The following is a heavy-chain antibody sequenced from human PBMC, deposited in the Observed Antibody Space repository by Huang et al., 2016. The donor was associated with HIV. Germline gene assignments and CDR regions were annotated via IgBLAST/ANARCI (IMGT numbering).Heavy chain of an antibody. J-gene: IGHJ4*02. V-gene: IGHV3-30*18. CDR3: AKDGADEEWDIDY. D-gene: IGHD1-26*01. Sequence: VQLVESGGGVVQPGRSLSLACAASGFSFSTYGLHWVRQAPGKGLVWVAVISYDGSNKYYAHSVKGRFTISRDTSENKVYLQMNSLRHEDTAVYYCAKDGADEEWDIDYWGQGTLVTVSS. CDR1: GFSFSTYG. CDR2: ISYDGSNK.